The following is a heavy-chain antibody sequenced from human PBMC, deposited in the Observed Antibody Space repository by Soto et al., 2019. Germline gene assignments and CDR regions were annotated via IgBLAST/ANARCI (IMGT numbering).Heavy chain of an antibody. V-gene: IGHV3-23*01. CDR1: GFTFSNYA. Sequence: GGSLRLSCAASGFTFSNYATSWVRQAPGKGLEWVSSISTSGGSTYYADPVKGRFAISRDNSRNTLYLQVNSLRAEDTAVYYCAKAGGSSTSNWFDPWGHGTLVTVSS. J-gene: IGHJ5*02. CDR3: AKAGGSSTSNWFDP. D-gene: IGHD2-2*01. CDR2: ISTSGGST.